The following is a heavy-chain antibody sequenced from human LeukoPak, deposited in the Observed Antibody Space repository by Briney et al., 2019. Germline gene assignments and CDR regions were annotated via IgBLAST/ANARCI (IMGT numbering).Heavy chain of an antibody. V-gene: IGHV1-2*04. CDR3: ARDQGVAAAGHYYYGMDV. CDR2: INPNSGGT. Sequence: ASVKVSCKASGYTFTGYHMHWVRQAPGQGLEWMGWINPNSGGTNYAQKFQGWVTMTRDTSISTAYMELSRLRSDDTAVYYCARDQGVAAAGHYYYGMDVWGQGTTVTVSS. D-gene: IGHD6-13*01. CDR1: GYTFTGYH. J-gene: IGHJ6*02.